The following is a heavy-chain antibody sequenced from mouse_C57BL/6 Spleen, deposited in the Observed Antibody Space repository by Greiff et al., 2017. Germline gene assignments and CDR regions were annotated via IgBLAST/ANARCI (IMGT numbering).Heavy chain of an antibody. CDR1: GYTFTTYP. CDR2: FHPYNDDT. J-gene: IGHJ2*01. Sequence: LVESGAELVKPGASVKMSCKASGYTFTTYPIEWMKQNPGKSLEWIGNFHPYNDDTKYNEKFKGKATLTVEKSSSTVYLALSRLTSDDSAVYYCARGNDDYDVVGYYFDDWGQGTTLTVSS. V-gene: IGHV1-47*01. CDR3: ARGNDDYDVVGYYFDD. D-gene: IGHD2-4*01.